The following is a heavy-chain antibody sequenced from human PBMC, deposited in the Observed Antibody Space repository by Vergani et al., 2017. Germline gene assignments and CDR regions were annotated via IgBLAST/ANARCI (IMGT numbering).Heavy chain of an antibody. CDR2: ISSNGGSK. J-gene: IGHJ4*02. CDR3: VKGGGNRDY. D-gene: IGHD4-23*01. Sequence: EVQLLESGGGLVQPGGSLRLSCAASGFTFSSYEMNWVRQAPGKGLEWVSYISSNGGSKYYADAVKGRFNISRDNSKNTLYLQMSSMRAEDTAVYYCVKGGGNRDYWGQGTLVTVSS. V-gene: IGHV3-64D*06. CDR1: GFTFSSYE.